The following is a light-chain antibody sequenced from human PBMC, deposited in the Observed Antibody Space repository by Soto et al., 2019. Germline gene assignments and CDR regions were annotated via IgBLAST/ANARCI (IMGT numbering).Light chain of an antibody. CDR2: DVN. Sequence: QSVLTQPASVSGSPGQSITISCAGASSGVGAYNYVSWYQHHPGKAPKLMIYDVNNRPSGDSNRFSGSKSGNTASLTISGLQAEDEAEYYCSSWTSGAIHDFGSG. V-gene: IGLV2-14*03. CDR1: SSGVGAYNY. CDR3: SSWTSGAIHD. J-gene: IGLJ1*01.